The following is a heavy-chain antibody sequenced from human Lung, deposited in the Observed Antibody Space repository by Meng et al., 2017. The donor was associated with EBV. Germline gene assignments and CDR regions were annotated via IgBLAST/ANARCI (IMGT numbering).Heavy chain of an antibody. CDR2: INEHGSIT. CDR1: GFTFSSYW. V-gene: IGHV3-74*03. J-gene: IGHJ4*02. D-gene: IGHD2/OR15-2a*01. CDR3: ARDLVGEYDF. Sequence: EVQLVESGGLLVQPGGSLRLSCAASGFTFSSYWMHWVRQAPGKGPVWVSRINEHGSITTYADSVNGRFTISRDNAKDTLYLQMNSLRDEDTAIYYCARDLVGEYDFWGQGTLVTVSS.